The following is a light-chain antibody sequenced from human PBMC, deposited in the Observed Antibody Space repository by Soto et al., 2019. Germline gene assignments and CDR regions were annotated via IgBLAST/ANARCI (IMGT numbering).Light chain of an antibody. Sequence: DIQTTQSPSTLSASVGDRVTITCRASQSISSWLAWYQQKPGKAPKLLIYDASSLESGVPSRFSGSGSGTEFTLTISSLQPDDFATYYCQQYNSYSFGGGTRWIS. V-gene: IGKV1-5*01. CDR1: QSISSW. CDR3: QQYNSYS. J-gene: IGKJ4*01. CDR2: DAS.